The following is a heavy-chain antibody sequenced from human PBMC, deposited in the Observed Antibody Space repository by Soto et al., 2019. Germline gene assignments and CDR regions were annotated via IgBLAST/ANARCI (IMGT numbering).Heavy chain of an antibody. V-gene: IGHV3-13*01. D-gene: IGHD2-21*02. Sequence: EVQLVESGGGRVQPGGSLRLSCAASGFTFSNYEMHGVRQPTGEGLQWVSNINVAGNTYYPDSVKGRFTISRDNARSSLYLQINSLRAEDTAIYYCTRTADFTSAFDIWGQGTMVTVSS. CDR3: TRTADFTSAFDI. CDR1: GFTFSNYE. CDR2: INVAGNT. J-gene: IGHJ3*02.